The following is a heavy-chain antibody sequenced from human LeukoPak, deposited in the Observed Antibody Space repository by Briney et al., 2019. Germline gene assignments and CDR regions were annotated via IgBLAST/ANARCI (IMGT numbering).Heavy chain of an antibody. CDR1: GLTFSNYD. J-gene: IGHJ5*02. D-gene: IGHD2-2*01. Sequence: PEGSLRLSCAASGLTFSNYDMTWVRQAPGRGLEWVSAITSSGGSTYFVDSVKGRFTISRDNSKNTLYLQMNSLRAEDTAVYYCAKGCTSSSCYFDTPWGQGTLVTVSS. CDR2: ITSSGGST. V-gene: IGHV3-23*01. CDR3: AKGCTSSSCYFDTP.